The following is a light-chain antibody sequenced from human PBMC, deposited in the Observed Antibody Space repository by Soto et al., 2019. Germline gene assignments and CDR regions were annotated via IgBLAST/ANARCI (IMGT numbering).Light chain of an antibody. CDR1: QSVSSSN. CDR3: QQYGNSPVT. V-gene: IGKV3-20*01. Sequence: ETVLTQSPGTLSLSPGERVTLSCRASQSVSSSNLAWYQQKPGQAPRLLIYGASSRATGIPDRFSGSGSGTDFTLTIRRLEPEDFAVYYCQQYGNSPVTFGGGTKVEIK. CDR2: GAS. J-gene: IGKJ4*01.